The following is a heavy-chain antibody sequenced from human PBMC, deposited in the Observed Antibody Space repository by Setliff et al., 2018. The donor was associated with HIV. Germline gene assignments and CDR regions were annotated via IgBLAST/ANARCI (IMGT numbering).Heavy chain of an antibody. CDR1: GGSISSSSYY. CDR3: ARFDGSRVPAPDYYFDY. Sequence: SETLSLTCTVSGGSISSSSYYGGWIRQPPGKGLEWIGSIYYSGSTYSNPSLKSRVTISGDTSKNQFSLNLSSVNAADTAVYYCARFDGSRVPAPDYYFDYWGQGTRVTSPQ. V-gene: IGHV4-39*01. D-gene: IGHD2-2*01. CDR2: IYYSGST. J-gene: IGHJ4*02.